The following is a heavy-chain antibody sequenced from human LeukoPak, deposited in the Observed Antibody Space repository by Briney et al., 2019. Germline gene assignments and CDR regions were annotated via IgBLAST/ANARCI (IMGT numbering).Heavy chain of an antibody. CDR3: AKDPHTGYSLAY. CDR2: LSGSGGST. V-gene: IGHV3-23*01. CDR1: GFPFSSYA. D-gene: IGHD5-18*01. Sequence: GRSLRLFCVFSGFPFSSYAMSWVRQAPGKGLEWVSSLSGSGGSTYYADSVKGRFTISRDNSKNTLYLQMNSLRVEDTAVYYCAKDPHTGYSLAYWGQGTLVTVSS. J-gene: IGHJ4*02.